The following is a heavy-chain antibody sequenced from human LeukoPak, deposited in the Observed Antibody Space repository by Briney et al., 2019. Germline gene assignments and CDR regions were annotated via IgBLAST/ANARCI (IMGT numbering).Heavy chain of an antibody. J-gene: IGHJ6*03. V-gene: IGHV3-7*01. CDR1: GFTFSSYA. Sequence: GGSLRLSCAASGFTFSSYAMSWVRQAPGKGLEWVANIKQDGSEKYYVDSVKGRFTISRDNAKNSLYLQMNSLRAEDTAVYYCARGSGRGRIAGSHEIYYYYYMDVWGKGTTVTVSS. CDR2: IKQDGSEK. CDR3: ARGSGRGRIAGSHEIYYYYYMDV. D-gene: IGHD6-13*01.